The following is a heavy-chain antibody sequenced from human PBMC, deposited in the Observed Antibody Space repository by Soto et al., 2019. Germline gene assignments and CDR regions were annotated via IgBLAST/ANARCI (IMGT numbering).Heavy chain of an antibody. CDR1: GYTFTCYG. CDR3: ARDRAVAMYYFDY. V-gene: IGHV1-18*01. Sequence: VSVKVSCKASGYTFTCYGISWLRQAPGQGLEWMGWISAYNGNTNYAQKLQGRVTMTTDTSTSTAYMELRSLRSDDTAVYYCARDRAVAMYYFDYWAQGTLVTVSS. D-gene: IGHD6-19*01. CDR2: ISAYNGNT. J-gene: IGHJ4*02.